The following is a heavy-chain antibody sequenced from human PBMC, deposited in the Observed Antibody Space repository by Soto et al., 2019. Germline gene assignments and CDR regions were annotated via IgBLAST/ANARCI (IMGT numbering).Heavy chain of an antibody. CDR3: ARDLSSTSIYYFDY. CDR1: GYTFTGYY. CDR2: INPNSGGT. D-gene: IGHD2-2*01. Sequence: QVQLVQSGAEVKKPGASVKVSCKASGYTFTGYYMHWVRQAPGQGLEWMGWINPNSGGTNYAQKFRGWVTMTRDTSISTAYMELSRLRSDDTAVYYCARDLSSTSIYYFDYWGQGTLVTVSS. J-gene: IGHJ4*02. V-gene: IGHV1-2*04.